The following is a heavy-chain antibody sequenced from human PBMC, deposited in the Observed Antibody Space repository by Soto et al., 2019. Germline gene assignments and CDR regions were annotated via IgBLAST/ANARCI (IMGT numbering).Heavy chain of an antibody. D-gene: IGHD1-7*01. CDR1: GGSFTSNNW. V-gene: IGHV4-4*02. CDR2: IYRTGRT. Sequence: PSETLSLTCAVSGGSFTSNNWWTWVRQPPGQGLEWIGEIYRTGRTNYNPSLKNPRTISLDQSEHQFSLKATPLPAAHTAITDRASRDPGTSVDYWGQGTLVTVSS. CDR3: ASRDPGTSVDY. J-gene: IGHJ4*02.